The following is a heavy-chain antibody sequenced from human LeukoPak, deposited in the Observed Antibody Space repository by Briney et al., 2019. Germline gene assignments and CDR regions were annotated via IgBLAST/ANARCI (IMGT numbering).Heavy chain of an antibody. D-gene: IGHD6-13*01. Sequence: GGSLRLSCVVSGIPFSDYHMNWIRQAPGKGLEWISYISTSGSYTDYAHSVKGRFTISRDDAKSALYLQMDSLRLEDTAVYYCAAGTAADFWGQGTLVTVSS. CDR2: ISTSGSYT. CDR3: AAGTAADF. CDR1: GIPFSDYH. V-gene: IGHV3-11*03. J-gene: IGHJ4*02.